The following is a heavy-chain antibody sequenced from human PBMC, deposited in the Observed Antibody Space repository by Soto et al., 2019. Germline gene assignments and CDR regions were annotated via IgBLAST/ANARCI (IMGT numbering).Heavy chain of an antibody. CDR3: ARGPGYYFDY. CDR1: GFTFRSYA. CDR2: ISSNGGST. J-gene: IGHJ4*02. Sequence: GGSLRLSCAASGFTFRSYAMHWVRQAPGKGLEYVSAISSNGGSTYYANSVKGRFTISRDNSKNTLYLQMGSLRAEDMAVYYCARGPGYYFDYWGQGTLVTVSS. V-gene: IGHV3-64*01.